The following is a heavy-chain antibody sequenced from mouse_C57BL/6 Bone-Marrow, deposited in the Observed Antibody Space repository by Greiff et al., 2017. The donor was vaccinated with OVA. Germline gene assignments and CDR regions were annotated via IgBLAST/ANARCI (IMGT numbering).Heavy chain of an antibody. CDR2: INPSTGGT. J-gene: IGHJ1*03. Sequence: VHVKQSGPELVKPGASVKISCKASGYSFTGYYMNWVKQSPEKSLEWIGEINPSTGGTTYNQKFKANATLTVDKSSSTAYMQLESLTSEDSAVYYCARDDGRVWGTGTTVTVSS. V-gene: IGHV1-42*01. CDR1: GYSFTGYY. D-gene: IGHD1-1*01. CDR3: ARDDGRV.